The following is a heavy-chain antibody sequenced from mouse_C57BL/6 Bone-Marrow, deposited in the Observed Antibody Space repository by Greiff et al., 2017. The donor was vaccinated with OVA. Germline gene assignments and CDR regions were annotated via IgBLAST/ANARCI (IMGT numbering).Heavy chain of an antibody. CDR2: INPNYGTN. D-gene: IGHD3-2*02. Sequence: VQLQQSGPELVKPGASVKITCKASGYSFTDYNMNWVKHSNGKSLEWIGVINPNYGTNSYNQKFKGKATLTIDQSSSTAYMQLNSLTSEDSAVYYCARKETAQVPYYAIDYWGQGTSVTVSA. J-gene: IGHJ4*01. CDR1: GYSFTDYN. V-gene: IGHV1-39*01. CDR3: ARKETAQVPYYAIDY.